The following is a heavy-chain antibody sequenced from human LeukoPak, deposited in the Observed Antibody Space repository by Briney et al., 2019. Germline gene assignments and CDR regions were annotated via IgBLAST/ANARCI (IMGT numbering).Heavy chain of an antibody. CDR3: GRGSGVADY. CDR2: INSDGSSI. V-gene: IGHV3-74*03. CDR1: GFTFSRYW. J-gene: IGHJ4*02. D-gene: IGHD7-27*01. Sequence: GGSLRLSWVASGFTFSRYWMHWVRKAPGKGLVWVSRINSDGSSITYADSVKGRFTISRDNAKNTLYLQMTSLRVEDTAVYYCGRGSGVADYWGQGALVTVSS.